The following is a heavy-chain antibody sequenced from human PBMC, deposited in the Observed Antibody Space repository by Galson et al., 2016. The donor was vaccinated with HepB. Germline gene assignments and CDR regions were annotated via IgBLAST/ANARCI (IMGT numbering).Heavy chain of an antibody. CDR2: VSYDGYSK. Sequence: LRLSCAASGFFFSNYGMHWVRQAPGKGLAWVAVVSYDGYSKYYADSVKGRFTIPRDNSKTTMYLQMNSLRVEDTAVYYCAKDVYTSGSEYGMDVRGQGTTVTVSS. V-gene: IGHV3-30*18. CDR1: GFFFSNYG. D-gene: IGHD3-10*01. J-gene: IGHJ6*02. CDR3: AKDVYTSGSEYGMDV.